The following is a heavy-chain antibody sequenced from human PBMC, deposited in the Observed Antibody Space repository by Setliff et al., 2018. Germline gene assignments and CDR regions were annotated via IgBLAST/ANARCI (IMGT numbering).Heavy chain of an antibody. J-gene: IGHJ4*02. Sequence: SETLSLTCTVSGGSVSSSSYYWGWIRQPPGKGLEWIGTIYYTGSTCSDPSLKSRVTVSVDTSKNQFSLKLSSVTAADTAIYYCARNPASGAYYSSRPFHFDYWGQGALVTVSS. D-gene: IGHD3-22*01. CDR3: ARNPASGAYYSSRPFHFDY. CDR2: IYYTGST. CDR1: GGSVSSSSYY. V-gene: IGHV4-39*01.